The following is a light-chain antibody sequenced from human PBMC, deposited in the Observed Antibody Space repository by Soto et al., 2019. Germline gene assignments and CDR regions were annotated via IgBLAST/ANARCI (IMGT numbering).Light chain of an antibody. J-gene: IGLJ1*01. CDR1: SGHSSYA. CDR2: LNSDGSH. V-gene: IGLV4-69*01. CDR3: QTWGTGIQV. Sequence: QPVLTQSPSASASLGASVKLTCTLSSGHSSYAIAWHQQQPEKGPRYLMNLNSDGSHSKGDGIPDRFSGSSSGAERYLTISRLQSEDEADYYCQTWGTGIQVFGTGTKLTVL.